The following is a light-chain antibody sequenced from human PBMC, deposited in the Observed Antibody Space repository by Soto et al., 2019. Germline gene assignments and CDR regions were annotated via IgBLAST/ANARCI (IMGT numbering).Light chain of an antibody. CDR2: AAS. V-gene: IGKV1-9*01. CDR1: QGSSSY. Sequence: DIQLTQSPSFLSASVGDRVTITCRASQGSSSYLAWYQQKPGKAPKLLISAASTLQSGVPSRFSGSGSGTEFTLTISSLQPEDFATYYCPQLNSYPLTFGGGTKVAIK. CDR3: PQLNSYPLT. J-gene: IGKJ4*01.